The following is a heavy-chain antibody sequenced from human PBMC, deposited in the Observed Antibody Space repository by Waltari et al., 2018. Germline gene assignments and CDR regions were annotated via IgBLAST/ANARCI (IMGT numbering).Heavy chain of an antibody. D-gene: IGHD5-12*01. CDR2: ITNSGETV. Sequence: QERLVESGGGLVKPGGSLRLSCAASGFTFGDYYMSWIRQSPGKGLGWISYITNSGETVYYSDSARGRFPVSRDNARNSLYLHMTSLRAEDTAVYYCARTNEEWLDYYFYYYLDVWGRGTAVTVSS. CDR3: ARTNEEWLDYYFYYYLDV. CDR1: GFTFGDYY. V-gene: IGHV3-11*04. J-gene: IGHJ6*03.